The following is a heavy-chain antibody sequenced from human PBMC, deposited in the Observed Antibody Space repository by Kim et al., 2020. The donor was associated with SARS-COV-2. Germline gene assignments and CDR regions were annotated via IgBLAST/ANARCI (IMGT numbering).Heavy chain of an antibody. J-gene: IGHJ6*02. D-gene: IGHD6-13*01. CDR3: ARDSSRHSSSWYAKWGYYYYGMDV. CDR1: GFTVSSNY. V-gene: IGHV3-53*04. Sequence: GGSLRLSCAASGFTVSSNYMSWVRQAPGKGLEWVSVIYSGGSTYYADSVKGRFTISRHNSKNTLYLQMNSLRAEDTAVYYCARDSSRHSSSWYAKWGYYYYGMDVWGQGTTVTVSS. CDR2: IYSGGST.